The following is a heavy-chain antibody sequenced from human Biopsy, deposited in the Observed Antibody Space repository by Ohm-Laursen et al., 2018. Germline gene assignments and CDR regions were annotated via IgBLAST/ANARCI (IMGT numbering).Heavy chain of an antibody. CDR1: GYSFTGYY. CDR2: INPSGSTT. CDR3: ARNTGWYGDLYYFDY. J-gene: IGHJ4*02. D-gene: IGHD6-19*01. V-gene: IGHV1-46*01. Sequence: ASVKVSCKASGYSFTGYYMHWVRQAPGQGLEWMGMINPSGSTTSYPQIFQGRVTMTRDTSKSAVYMELSSLRSADTAVYFCARNTGWYGDLYYFDYWGQGTLVTVSS.